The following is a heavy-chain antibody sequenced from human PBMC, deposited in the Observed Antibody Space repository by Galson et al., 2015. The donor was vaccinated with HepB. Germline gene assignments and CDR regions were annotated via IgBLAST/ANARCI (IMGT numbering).Heavy chain of an antibody. J-gene: IGHJ5*02. D-gene: IGHD4-17*01. CDR2: LCYSGST. CDR1: GSSISNSDYC. V-gene: IGHV4-39*01. Sequence: SETLSLTCNVSGSSISNSDYCWGWIRQPSGRGLEWLGSLCYSGSTDYNPSLKRRVTISVDTAKNEFSLKLRSVTAADTAMYYCARRPVGVDYGEPFETWGQGTLVTVSS. CDR3: ARRPVGVDYGEPFET.